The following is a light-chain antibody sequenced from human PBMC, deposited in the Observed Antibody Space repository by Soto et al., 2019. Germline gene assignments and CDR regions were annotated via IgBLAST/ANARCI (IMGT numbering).Light chain of an antibody. CDR2: AAS. CDR3: QQSYSTPQIT. V-gene: IGKV1-39*01. CDR1: QSISSY. J-gene: IGKJ5*01. Sequence: DIQMTQSPSSLSASVGDRVTITCRASQSISSYLNWYQQKPGKAPKLLIYAASSLHSGVPSRLSGSGSGTDFTLTISSLQPEDFATYYCQQSYSTPQITFGQGTRLEIK.